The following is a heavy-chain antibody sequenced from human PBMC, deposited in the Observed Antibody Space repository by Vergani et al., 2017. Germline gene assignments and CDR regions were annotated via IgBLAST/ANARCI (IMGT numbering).Heavy chain of an antibody. D-gene: IGHD3-10*01. CDR3: ARGPRYGSGSYLRLARYYFDY. J-gene: IGHJ4*02. Sequence: QVQLQQWGAGLLKPSETLSLTCAVYGGSFSGYYWSWIRQPPGKGLEWIGEINHSGSTNYNPSLKSRVTISVDTSKHQFSLKRSSVTAADTAVYYCARGPRYGSGSYLRLARYYFDYWGQGTLVTVSS. CDR1: GGSFSGYY. V-gene: IGHV4-34*01. CDR2: INHSGST.